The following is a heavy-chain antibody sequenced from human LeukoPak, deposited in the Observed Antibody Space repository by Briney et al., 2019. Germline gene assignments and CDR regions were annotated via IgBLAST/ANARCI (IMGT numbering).Heavy chain of an antibody. CDR3: AREGYCGGDCYSHSQNWFDP. J-gene: IGHJ5*02. D-gene: IGHD2-21*01. V-gene: IGHV1-2*02. CDR1: GYTFTGYY. Sequence: ASVKVSCKASGYTFTGYYMHWVRQAPGQGLEWMGWINPNSGGTNYAQKFQGRVTMTRDTSISTGYMELSRLRSDDTAVYYCAREGYCGGDCYSHSQNWFDPWGQGTLVTVSS. CDR2: INPNSGGT.